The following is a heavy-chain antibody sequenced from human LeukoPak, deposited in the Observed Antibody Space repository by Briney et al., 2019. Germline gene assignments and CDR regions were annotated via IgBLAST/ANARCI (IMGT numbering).Heavy chain of an antibody. Sequence: GASVKVSCKASGYTFTSYGISWVRQAPGQGLEWMGWISPYNGNTIYAQKLQGRVTMTTDTSTSTAYMELRSRRSDDTAVYYCARGSPPRVYYDRSGYYSYYFDYWGQGTLVTVSS. CDR3: ARGSPPRVYYDRSGYYSYYFDY. D-gene: IGHD3-22*01. CDR2: ISPYNGNT. J-gene: IGHJ4*02. V-gene: IGHV1-18*01. CDR1: GYTFTSYG.